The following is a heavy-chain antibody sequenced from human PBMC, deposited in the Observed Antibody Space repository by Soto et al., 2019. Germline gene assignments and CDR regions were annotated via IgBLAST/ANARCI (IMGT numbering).Heavy chain of an antibody. D-gene: IGHD3-22*01. CDR1: GFTFSSYW. J-gene: IGHJ4*02. V-gene: IGHV3-7*05. CDR2: IKRDGSEK. Sequence: GGSLRLSCAASGFTFSSYWMSWVRQAPGKGLEWVANIKRDGSEKYYVDSVKGRFTISRDNAKNSLYLQMNSLRAEDTAVYYCASQGEYYYDSSGYPTSIDYWGQGTLVTVSS. CDR3: ASQGEYYYDSSGYPTSIDY.